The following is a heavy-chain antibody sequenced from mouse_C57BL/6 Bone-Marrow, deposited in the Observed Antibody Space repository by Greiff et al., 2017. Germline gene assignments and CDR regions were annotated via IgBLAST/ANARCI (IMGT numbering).Heavy chain of an antibody. J-gene: IGHJ2*01. CDR2: ISYSGST. Sequence: EVKLMESGPGLAKPSQTLSLTCSVTGYSITSDYWNWIRTFPGNKLEYMGYISYSGSTYYNPSLKSGISITRDTSKNQYYMQLNSVSTEDTATYYCARYGNAGFYSYYFDYWGQGTTLTVSS. V-gene: IGHV3-8*01. CDR1: GYSITSDY. CDR3: ARYGNAGFYSYYFDY. D-gene: IGHD2-1*01.